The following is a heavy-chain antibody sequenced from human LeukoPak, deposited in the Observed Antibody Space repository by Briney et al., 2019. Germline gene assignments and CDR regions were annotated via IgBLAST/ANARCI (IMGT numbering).Heavy chain of an antibody. V-gene: IGHV3-23*01. Sequence: GRSLTLSCAVSGFTFYNNGMSWVRHPHGKGLEWVSAITASGAATSIANSVKERLVTSRDNSKNRLALQLNSLRAEDTAVYFCAKDSLVPTSHFDSWGRGTLCTVSS. D-gene: IGHD5-12*01. J-gene: IGHJ4*02. CDR2: ITASGAAT. CDR3: AKDSLVPTSHFDS. CDR1: GFTFYNNG.